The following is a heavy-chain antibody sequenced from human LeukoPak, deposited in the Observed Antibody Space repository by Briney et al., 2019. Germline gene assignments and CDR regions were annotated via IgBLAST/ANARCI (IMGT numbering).Heavy chain of an antibody. V-gene: IGHV1-2*02. CDR1: GYTFTGYY. CDR2: INPNSGGT. Sequence: GASVKVSCKASGYTFTGYYMHWVRQAPGQGLEWMGWINPNSGGTNYAQKFQGRITMTRDTSISTAYMELSRLRSDDTAVYYCARANHSEVWLFGVVIIPRLNIDYWGQGTLVTVSS. CDR3: ARANHSEVWLFGVVIIPRLNIDY. J-gene: IGHJ4*02. D-gene: IGHD3-3*01.